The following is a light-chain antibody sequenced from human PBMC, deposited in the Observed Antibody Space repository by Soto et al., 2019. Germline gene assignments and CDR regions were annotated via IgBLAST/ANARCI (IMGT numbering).Light chain of an antibody. J-gene: IGLJ2*01. CDR1: SSDVGGYNY. V-gene: IGLV2-8*01. CDR3: SSYAGSNNLV. Sequence: QSALTQPPSASGSPGQSVTISCTGTSSDVGGYNYVSWYQQHPGKAPKLMIYEVRKWPSGVHYRFSGSKSGNTASLTVSGLQAEDEADYYCSSYAGSNNLVFGGGTKLTVL. CDR2: EVR.